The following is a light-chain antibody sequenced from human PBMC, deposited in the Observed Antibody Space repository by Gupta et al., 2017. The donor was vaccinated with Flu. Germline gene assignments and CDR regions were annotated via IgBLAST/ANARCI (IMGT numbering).Light chain of an antibody. J-gene: IGKJ4*01. Sequence: EIVMTQSPATLSLSPGERATLSCRAGQSVRSKLAWYQQKPGQPPRLLIYGASTRATGTPARFSGSGSGTEFTLTIDSLQSEDFAVYYCQQYNNWPFITFGGGTNVEIK. CDR2: GAS. CDR3: QQYNNWPFIT. CDR1: QSVRSK. V-gene: IGKV3-15*01.